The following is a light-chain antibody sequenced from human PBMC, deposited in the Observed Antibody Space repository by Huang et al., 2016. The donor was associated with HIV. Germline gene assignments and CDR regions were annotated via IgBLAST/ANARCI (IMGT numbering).Light chain of an antibody. Sequence: EIVLTQSPATLSLSPGERATLSCRASQSVGSSLAWYQQRRGQAPRLLIYDASNRATGIPARFSGSGSGTDFTLTITSLEPEEFAVYFCQQRTTWPALTFGGGTKVEIK. CDR2: DAS. V-gene: IGKV3-11*01. J-gene: IGKJ4*01. CDR3: QQRTTWPALT. CDR1: QSVGSS.